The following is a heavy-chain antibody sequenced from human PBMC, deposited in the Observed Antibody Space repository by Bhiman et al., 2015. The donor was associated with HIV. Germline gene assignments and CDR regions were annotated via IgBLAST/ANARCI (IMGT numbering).Heavy chain of an antibody. J-gene: IGHJ3*02. CDR1: GFTFSTYS. CDR2: ISSSGRTI. Sequence: EVQLVESGGGLVKPGGSLRLSCAVSGFTFSTYSMIWVRQAPGKGLEWISYISSSGRTIYYADSVKGRFTISRDNAQNSLYLQMNTLRAEDTAVYYCARGRATALDIDAFDIWGQRDNGHRLF. V-gene: IGHV3-21*05. CDR3: ARGRATALDIDAFDI. D-gene: IGHD5-12*01.